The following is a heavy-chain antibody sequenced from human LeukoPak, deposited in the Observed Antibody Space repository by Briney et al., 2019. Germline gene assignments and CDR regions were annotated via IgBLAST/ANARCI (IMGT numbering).Heavy chain of an antibody. Sequence: ASVKVSCKASVYTFNNYDIYWVRQAPGQGLEWMGWMNPNSGNTGYAQKFQGRVTITTDESTSTAYMELSSLRSEDTAVYYCARADSSSGPRDMDVWGKGTTVTVSS. CDR2: MNPNSGNT. J-gene: IGHJ6*03. D-gene: IGHD6-6*01. CDR3: ARADSSSGPRDMDV. V-gene: IGHV1-8*01. CDR1: VYTFNNYD.